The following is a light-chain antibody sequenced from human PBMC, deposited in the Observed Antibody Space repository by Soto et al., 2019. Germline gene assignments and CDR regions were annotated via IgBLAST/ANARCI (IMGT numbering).Light chain of an antibody. J-gene: IGLJ2*01. CDR1: SGHSGYI. Sequence: QPVLTQSSSASASLGSSVKLTCTLSSGHSGYIIAWHQQQPGKAPRYLMTLEGSGSYNKGSGVPDRFSGSSFGADRYLTISNLQFEDEADYYCETWDSDTRVFGGGTKVTVL. V-gene: IGLV4-60*02. CDR3: ETWDSDTRV. CDR2: LEGSGSY.